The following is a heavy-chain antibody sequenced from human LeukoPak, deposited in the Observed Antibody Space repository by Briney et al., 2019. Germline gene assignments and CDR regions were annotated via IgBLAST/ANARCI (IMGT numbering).Heavy chain of an antibody. CDR3: ARYYGSGRDADY. V-gene: IGHV3-64*01. CDR2: ISKNGRNT. CDR1: GFTLSSYS. J-gene: IGHJ4*02. D-gene: IGHD3-10*01. Sequence: PGGSLRLSCAASGFTLSSYSMHWVRQAPGKGLEFVSAISKNGRNTYYGNSMKGRFTISRDISKNTLYLQMGSLRPEDMAVYYCARYYGSGRDADYWGQGTLVIVSS.